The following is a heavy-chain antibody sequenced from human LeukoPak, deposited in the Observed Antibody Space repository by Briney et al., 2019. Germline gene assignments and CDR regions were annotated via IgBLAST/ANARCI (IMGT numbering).Heavy chain of an antibody. CDR3: AIFALGYSSSLSY. V-gene: IGHV5-51*01. D-gene: IGHD6-13*01. CDR1: GYSFTSYS. CDR2: IYPGDSDT. J-gene: IGHJ4*02. Sequence: GESRKISCKGSGYSFTSYSIGWVRQMPGKGLEWMGIIYPGDSDTRYSPSFQGQVTISADKSISTAYLQWSSLKASDTAMYYCAIFALGYSSSLSYWGQGTLVTVSS.